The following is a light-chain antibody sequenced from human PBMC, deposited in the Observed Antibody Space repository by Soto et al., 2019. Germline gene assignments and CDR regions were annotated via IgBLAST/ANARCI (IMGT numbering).Light chain of an antibody. J-gene: IGKJ1*01. CDR1: QSISNY. V-gene: IGKV1-39*01. Sequence: DIQMTQSPSSLSASVGDRVTITCRASQSISNYLNWYQQKPGKAPKLLIYAASSMQSGVPSRFSGSGSETEFTLTISSLQPYDSATNYCQQSFSPLWTFGQGTKVEV. CDR2: AAS. CDR3: QQSFSPLWT.